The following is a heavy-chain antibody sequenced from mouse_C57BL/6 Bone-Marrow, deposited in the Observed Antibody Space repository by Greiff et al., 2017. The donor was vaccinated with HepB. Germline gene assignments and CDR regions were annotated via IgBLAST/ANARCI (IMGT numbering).Heavy chain of an antibody. Sequence: VQLQQSGTVLARPGASVKMSCKTSGYTFTSYWMHWVKQRPGQGLEWIGAIYPGNSDTSYNQKFKGKAKLTAVTSASTAYMELSSLTNEDSAVYYCTSGEGNYVFWFAYWGQGTLVTVSA. CDR1: GYTFTSYW. V-gene: IGHV1-5*01. CDR3: TSGEGNYVFWFAY. CDR2: IYPGNSDT. J-gene: IGHJ3*01. D-gene: IGHD2-1*01.